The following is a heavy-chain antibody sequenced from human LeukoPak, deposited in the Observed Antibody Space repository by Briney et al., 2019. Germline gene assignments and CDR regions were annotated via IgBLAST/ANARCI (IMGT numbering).Heavy chain of an antibody. CDR3: ARDRGSGDSFDL. Sequence: PGRSLRLSCAASGFTFSTYGMHWVRQAPGKGLEWVAVIWFDGSNQYYVDSVRGRFSISRDNSKNTLYLQMNTLRAEDTGVYYCARDRGSGDSFDLWGQEAMVTVSS. CDR2: IWFDGSNQ. V-gene: IGHV3-33*01. CDR1: GFTFSTYG. D-gene: IGHD6-19*01. J-gene: IGHJ3*01.